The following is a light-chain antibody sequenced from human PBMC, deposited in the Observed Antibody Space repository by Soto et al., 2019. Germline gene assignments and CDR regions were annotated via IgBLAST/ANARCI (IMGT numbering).Light chain of an antibody. V-gene: IGLV1-40*01. Sequence: QSVLTQPPSMSGAPGQRVTISCTGSSSNIGAGYDVHWYQQHLGRAPKVLIYGNSNRASGVSDRFSGSKSGTSASLAIIGLQAEDEADYYCQSYDTSLRGVVFGGGTKLTVL. CDR1: SSNIGAGYD. J-gene: IGLJ3*02. CDR2: GNS. CDR3: QSYDTSLRGVV.